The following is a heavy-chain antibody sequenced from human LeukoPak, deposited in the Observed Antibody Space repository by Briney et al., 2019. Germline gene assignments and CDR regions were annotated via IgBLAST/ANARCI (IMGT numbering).Heavy chain of an antibody. D-gene: IGHD6-19*01. CDR2: INWSGGST. V-gene: IGHV3-20*04. Sequence: GGPLRLSCAASGFTFDDYGMSWVRQAPGKGLEWVSGINWSGGSTGYADSVQGRFTISRDNAKNSLYLQMNSLRAEDTALYYCATSRIAVAGRDYWGQGTLVTVSS. J-gene: IGHJ4*02. CDR1: GFTFDDYG. CDR3: ATSRIAVAGRDY.